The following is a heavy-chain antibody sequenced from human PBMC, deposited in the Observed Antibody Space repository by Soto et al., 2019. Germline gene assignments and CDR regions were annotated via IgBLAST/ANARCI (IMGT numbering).Heavy chain of an antibody. J-gene: IGHJ4*02. D-gene: IGHD3-10*01. V-gene: IGHV1-46*01. Sequence: ASVKVSCKASGYTFTSYYMHWVRQAPGQGLEWMGIINPSGGSTSYAQKFQGRVTMTRDTSTSTVYMELSSLRSEDTAVYYCARLPTYGGSGSYGGPSPGEFDYWGQGTLVTVSS. CDR2: INPSGGST. CDR1: GYTFTSYY. CDR3: ARLPTYGGSGSYGGPSPGEFDY.